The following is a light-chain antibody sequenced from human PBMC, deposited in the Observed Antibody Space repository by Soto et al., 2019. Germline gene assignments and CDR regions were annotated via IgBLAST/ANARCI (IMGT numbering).Light chain of an antibody. J-gene: IGKJ1*01. CDR2: GAS. Sequence: IVLTQSPGTLSLSPGEVASLSCSASQSVSNNYSAWYQQKPGQAPRPLIYGASNRATGIPDRFSRSGSGTDFPLTISRLEPEDFAVYYCQQYGSSGTFGQGTQV. V-gene: IGKV3-20*01. CDR3: QQYGSSGT. CDR1: QSVSNNY.